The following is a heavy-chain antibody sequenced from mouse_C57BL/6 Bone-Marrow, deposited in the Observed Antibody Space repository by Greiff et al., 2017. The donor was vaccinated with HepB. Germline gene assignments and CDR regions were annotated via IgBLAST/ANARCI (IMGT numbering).Heavy chain of an antibody. CDR2: IRNKANNHAT. V-gene: IGHV6-6*01. J-gene: IGHJ4*01. D-gene: IGHD2-2*01. Sequence: EVKLVESGGGLVQPGGSMKLSCAASGFTFSDAWMDWVRQSPEKGLEWVAEIRNKANNHATYYAESVKGRFTISRDDSKSSVYLQMNSLRAEDTGIYYCTRLPLWLRRPHYYAMDYWGQGTSVTVSS. CDR3: TRLPLWLRRPHYYAMDY. CDR1: GFTFSDAW.